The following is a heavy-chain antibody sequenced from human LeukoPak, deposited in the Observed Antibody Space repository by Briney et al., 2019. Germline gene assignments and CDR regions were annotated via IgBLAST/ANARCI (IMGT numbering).Heavy chain of an antibody. CDR3: AKGYYEIHDAFDI. V-gene: IGHV3-30*18. CDR1: GFTSSSYD. J-gene: IGHJ3*02. D-gene: IGHD3-9*01. CDR2: ISYDGSNY. Sequence: GGSLRLSCAASGFTSSSYDMHWVRQAPGKGLEWVALISYDGSNYHYADSVKGRFTVSRDNSKNTLFLQMNSLRAEDTAVYYCAKGYYEIHDAFDIWGQGTMVTVSS.